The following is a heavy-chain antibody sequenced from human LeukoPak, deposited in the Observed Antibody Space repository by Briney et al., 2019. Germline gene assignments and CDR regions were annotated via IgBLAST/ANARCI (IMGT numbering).Heavy chain of an antibody. CDR1: GFTFNKFA. Sequence: GGSLRLSCEASGFTFNKFAMSWVRQAPGKGPEWVSGVGSSGATIFYADSVKGRYTISRDNSKNTVYLEMNNLRAEDTAIYYCAKVAVGPLSRPTHVALYYGMDVWGQGTTVTVS. V-gene: IGHV3-23*01. CDR2: VGSSGATI. CDR3: AKVAVGPLSRPTHVALYYGMDV. D-gene: IGHD2-8*01. J-gene: IGHJ6*02.